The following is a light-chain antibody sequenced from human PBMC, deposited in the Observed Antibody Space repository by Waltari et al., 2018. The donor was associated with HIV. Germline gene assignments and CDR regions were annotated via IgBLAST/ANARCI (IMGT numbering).Light chain of an antibody. CDR1: QGIGPY. Sequence: DTQLTQSPSSLSASVGVSVTITCRASQGIGPYLAWYQQRPGESPRLLIYAASTLHSGVPSRFSGSGSGTTFTLSIGGLQAEDAATYYCQKYSSAPFTFGPGTTVDIK. V-gene: IGKV1-27*01. J-gene: IGKJ3*01. CDR2: AAS. CDR3: QKYSSAPFT.